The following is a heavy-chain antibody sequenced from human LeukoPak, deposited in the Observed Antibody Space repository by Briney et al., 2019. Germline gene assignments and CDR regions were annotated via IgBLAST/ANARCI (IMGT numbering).Heavy chain of an antibody. CDR2: IKRDGSEK. CDR1: GFTFSSYW. V-gene: IGHV3-7*03. D-gene: IGHD3-22*01. CDR3: ARDYYDSSGYYHVYYFDY. Sequence: GGSLRLSCAASGFTFSSYWMSWVGQAPGKGLEWVANIKRDGSEKYYVDSVKGRFTISRDNAKNSLYLQMNSLRAEDTAVYYCARDYYDSSGYYHVYYFDYWGQGTLVTVSS. J-gene: IGHJ4*02.